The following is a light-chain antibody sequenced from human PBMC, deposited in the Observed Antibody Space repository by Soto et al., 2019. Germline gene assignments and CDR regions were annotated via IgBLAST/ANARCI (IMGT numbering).Light chain of an antibody. Sequence: DIQMTQSPSSLSSSVGDRVTITCRASQSISSYLNWYQQKPGKAPKLLIDAASSLQSGVPSRFSGSGSGPDFTLTISSLQPEDFATYYCQQSYSTPLSFGGGTKVEIK. CDR2: AAS. CDR3: QQSYSTPLS. V-gene: IGKV1-39*01. J-gene: IGKJ4*01. CDR1: QSISSY.